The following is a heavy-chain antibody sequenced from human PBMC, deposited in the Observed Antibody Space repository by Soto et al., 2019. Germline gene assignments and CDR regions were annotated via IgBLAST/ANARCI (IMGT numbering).Heavy chain of an antibody. CDR1: GGSISSGDYY. CDR3: ARGAYYYDSSGYPTYYFDY. V-gene: IGHV4-61*08. CDR2: IYYSGST. Sequence: SETLSLTCTVSGGSISSGDYYWSWIRQPPGKGLEWIGYIYYSGSTNYNPSLKSRVTISVDTSKNQFSLKLSSVTAADTAVYYCARGAYYYDSSGYPTYYFDYWGQGTLVTVSS. D-gene: IGHD3-22*01. J-gene: IGHJ4*02.